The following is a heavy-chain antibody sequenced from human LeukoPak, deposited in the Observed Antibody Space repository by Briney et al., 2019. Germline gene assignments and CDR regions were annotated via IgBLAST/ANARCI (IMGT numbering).Heavy chain of an antibody. CDR1: GFTFSSYG. Sequence: GGSLRLSCAASGFTFSSYGMHWVRQAPGKGLEWVSSISSSGSLIYYADSVRGRFTVSRDNAKNSLHLQMNSLRAEDTAVYYCARVGVEQYLVLSYSMDVWGKGTTVTVS. CDR3: ARVGVEQYLVLSYSMDV. J-gene: IGHJ6*03. V-gene: IGHV3-21*01. D-gene: IGHD6-13*01. CDR2: ISSSGSLI.